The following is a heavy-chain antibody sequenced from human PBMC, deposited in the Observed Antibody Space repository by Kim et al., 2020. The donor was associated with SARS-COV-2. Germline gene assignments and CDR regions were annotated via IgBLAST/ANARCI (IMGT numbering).Heavy chain of an antibody. D-gene: IGHD6-19*01. CDR1: GYTFTSYD. CDR3: ARGGESGWIKAVDY. Sequence: ASVKVSCKASGYTFTSYDINWVRQATGQGLEWMGWMIPNSGNTGYAQKFQGRVTMTRNTSISTAYMELSSLRSEDTAVYYCARGGESGWIKAVDYWGQGTLVTVSS. J-gene: IGHJ4*02. V-gene: IGHV1-8*01. CDR2: MIPNSGNT.